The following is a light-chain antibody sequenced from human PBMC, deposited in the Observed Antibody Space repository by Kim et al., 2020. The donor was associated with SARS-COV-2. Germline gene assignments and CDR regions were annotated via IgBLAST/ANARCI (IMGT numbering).Light chain of an antibody. V-gene: IGKV3-20*01. Sequence: PGERATLSGRRSQSVSSSYVAWYQHKPGQAPRLLIYGASSRATGIPDRFTGSGSGTDFTLTISRLEPEDFAVYYCQQYGSSPPLTFGGGTKVEVK. CDR2: GAS. CDR3: QQYGSSPPLT. CDR1: QSVSSSY. J-gene: IGKJ4*01.